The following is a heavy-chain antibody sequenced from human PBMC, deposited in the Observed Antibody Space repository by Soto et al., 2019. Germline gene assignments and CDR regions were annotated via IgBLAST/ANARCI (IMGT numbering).Heavy chain of an antibody. V-gene: IGHV4-31*03. Sequence: QVQLQESGPGLVKPSQTLSLTCTVSGGSISSGGYYWSWIRQHPGKGLEWIGYIYYSGSTYYNPSLKSRVTISVDTSKNQFPLKLSSVTAADTAVYYCARVGYCSGGSCYSGGADAFDIWGQGTMVTVSS. J-gene: IGHJ3*02. D-gene: IGHD2-15*01. CDR3: ARVGYCSGGSCYSGGADAFDI. CDR2: IYYSGST. CDR1: GGSISSGGYY.